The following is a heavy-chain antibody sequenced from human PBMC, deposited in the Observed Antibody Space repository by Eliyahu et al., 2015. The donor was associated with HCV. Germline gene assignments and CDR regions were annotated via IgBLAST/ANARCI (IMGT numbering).Heavy chain of an antibody. CDR1: GASXTSXYYY. D-gene: IGHD1-1*01. CDR2: IYSGGNT. Sequence: QVQLQESGPGLVKPSQTLSLXCTVSGASXTSXYYYWTWVRQPAGKGLEWIGRIYSGGNTNYNPSLKSRVTMSVDTSKNQFYLNLSSVTAADTVVYYCARNAGSSFDMWGQGTMVTVSS. J-gene: IGHJ3*02. V-gene: IGHV4-61*02. CDR3: ARNAGSSFDM.